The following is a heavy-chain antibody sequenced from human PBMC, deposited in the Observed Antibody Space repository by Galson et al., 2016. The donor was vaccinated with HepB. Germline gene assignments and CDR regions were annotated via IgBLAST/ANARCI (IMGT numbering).Heavy chain of an antibody. CDR2: ISYDGSNK. Sequence: GLKWVAVISYDGSNKLYAESVKGRFSISKDNSKNTLYLQMNSLRAEDTAVYYCARDNSYRRAFDYWGQGTLVTVSS. J-gene: IGHJ4*02. CDR3: ARDNSYRRAFDY. V-gene: IGHV3-30-3*01. D-gene: IGHD3-16*02.